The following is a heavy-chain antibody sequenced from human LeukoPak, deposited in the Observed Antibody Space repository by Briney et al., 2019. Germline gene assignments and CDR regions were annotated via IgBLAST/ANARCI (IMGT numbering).Heavy chain of an antibody. CDR2: IYYSGST. V-gene: IGHV4-61*08. CDR1: GGSISSGDYY. J-gene: IGHJ4*02. CDR3: AREAAAGPVFDY. Sequence: PSETLSLTCTVSGGSISSGDYYWSWIRQPPGKGLEWIGYIYYSGSTNYNPSLKSRVTISVDTSKNQFSLKLSSVTAADTAVYYCAREAAAGPVFDYWGQGTLVTVSS. D-gene: IGHD6-13*01.